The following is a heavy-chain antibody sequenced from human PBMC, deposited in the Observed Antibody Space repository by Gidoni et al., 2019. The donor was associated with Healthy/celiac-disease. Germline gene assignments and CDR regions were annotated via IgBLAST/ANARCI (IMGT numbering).Heavy chain of an antibody. D-gene: IGHD3-22*01. CDR3: ARDIDSSGYYNYAFDI. Sequence: VQPVQSGAEVKKPRSSVKVSCKASGGTFIRHAIRWVRQAPGQGLEWMGGSIPIFGTANYAQKFQGRVTITAEKSTRTAYMELSSLRSEDTAVYYCARDIDSSGYYNYAFDIWGQGTMVTVSS. V-gene: IGHV1-69*06. CDR1: GGTFIRHA. CDR2: SIPIFGTA. J-gene: IGHJ3*02.